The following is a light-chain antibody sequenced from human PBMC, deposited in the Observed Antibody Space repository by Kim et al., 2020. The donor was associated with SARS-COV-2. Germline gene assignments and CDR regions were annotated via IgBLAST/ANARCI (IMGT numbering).Light chain of an antibody. CDR3: QQYGSSPPLT. J-gene: IGKJ4*01. V-gene: IGKV3-20*01. Sequence: EIVLTQSPGTLSLSPGERATLSCRASQSVSSSYLAWYQQKPGQAPRLLIYGASSRATGIPDRFSGSGSGTDFTLTISRLEPEDFAVYYCQQYGSSPPLTFGGGTKLE. CDR2: GAS. CDR1: QSVSSSY.